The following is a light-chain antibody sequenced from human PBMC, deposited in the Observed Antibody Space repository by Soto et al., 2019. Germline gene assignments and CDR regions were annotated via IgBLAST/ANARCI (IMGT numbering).Light chain of an antibody. CDR3: HHYKNWPRT. CDR2: RAS. J-gene: IGKJ1*01. Sequence: VMSQSAATLSVSPGERATLSCRAGQTIYSNVAWYQQRPGQAPRLLIYRASTRATGVPARFSGSGSGTEFTLTISSLQAEDFAVYYCHHYKNWPRTFGQGTKVDI. V-gene: IGKV3-15*01. CDR1: QTIYSN.